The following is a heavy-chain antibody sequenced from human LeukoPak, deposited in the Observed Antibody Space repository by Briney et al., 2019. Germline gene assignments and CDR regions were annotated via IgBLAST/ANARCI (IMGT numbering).Heavy chain of an antibody. D-gene: IGHD3-3*01. CDR1: GFTFSSYA. V-gene: IGHV3-23*01. Sequence: GGSLRLSCAASGFTFSSYAMSWVRQAPGMGLEWVSVISGSGGSTYYADSVKGRFTVSRDNSKNTLYLQMNSLRAEDTAVYYCAKRRYDFWSGYKDLAYWGQGTLVTVSS. J-gene: IGHJ4*02. CDR2: ISGSGGST. CDR3: AKRRYDFWSGYKDLAY.